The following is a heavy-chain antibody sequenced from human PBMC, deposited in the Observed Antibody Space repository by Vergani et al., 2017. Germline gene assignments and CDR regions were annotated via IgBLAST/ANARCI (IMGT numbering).Heavy chain of an antibody. Sequence: EVQLVESGGVVVQPGGSLRLSCAASGFTFDDYTMHWVRQAPGKGLEWVSLISWDGGRTYYADSVKGRFTISRDNSKNSLYLQMNSLRTEDTALYYCAKESGYDILTGYDDAFDIWDQGTMVTVSS. J-gene: IGHJ3*02. D-gene: IGHD3-9*01. CDR3: AKESGYDILTGYDDAFDI. CDR1: GFTFDDYT. CDR2: ISWDGGRT. V-gene: IGHV3-43*01.